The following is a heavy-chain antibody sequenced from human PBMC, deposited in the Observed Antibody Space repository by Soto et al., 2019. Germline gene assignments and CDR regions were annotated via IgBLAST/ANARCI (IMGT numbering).Heavy chain of an antibody. CDR1: CGSFSDQD. J-gene: IGHJ5*02. Sequence: SETLSLTCAVYCGSFSDQDWSWIRQPQGKGLEWVGEIHPSVSTNYNPSLKSRVIISVDTSKNQFSLKLNSVTAADTAVYYSARSSASWFQNLVELCGQATQVTV. CDR2: IHPSVST. CDR3: ARSSASWFQNLVEL. D-gene: IGHD6-13*01. V-gene: IGHV4-34*01.